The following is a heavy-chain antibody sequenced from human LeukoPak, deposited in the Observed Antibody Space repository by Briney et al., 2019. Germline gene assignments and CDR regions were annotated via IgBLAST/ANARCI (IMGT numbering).Heavy chain of an antibody. CDR2: ISDSSTYI. J-gene: IGHJ4*02. CDR3: VRVVYCSGGRCSYYFDS. D-gene: IGHD2-15*01. V-gene: IGHV3-21*01. Sequence: GGSLRLSCAASGFTFSSYSMNWVRQAPGKGLEWVSSISDSSTYIFNADPVQGRFTISRDDAKNSLYLQMNSLRVEDTAVYYCVRVVYCSGGRCSYYFDSWGQGTLVTVSS. CDR1: GFTFSSYS.